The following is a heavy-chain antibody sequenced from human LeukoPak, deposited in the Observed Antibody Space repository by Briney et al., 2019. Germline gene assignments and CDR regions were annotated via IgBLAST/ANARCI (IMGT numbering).Heavy chain of an antibody. V-gene: IGHV4-4*02. CDR1: GVSISSSEW. CDR2: IHRDGRT. D-gene: IGHD4-17*01. CDR3: ARDDYEDTTRGLDY. J-gene: IGHJ4*02. Sequence: PSGTLSLTCAVSGVSISSSEWWIWVRQPPGQGLEWIGEIHRDGRTRYNPSLKSRVTMSMDYSKNQFSLSVTSVTAADTAAYYCARDDYEDTTRGLDYWGQGILVTVSS.